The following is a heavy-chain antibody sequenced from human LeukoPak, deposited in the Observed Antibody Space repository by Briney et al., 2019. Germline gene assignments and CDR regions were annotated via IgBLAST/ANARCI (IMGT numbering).Heavy chain of an antibody. J-gene: IGHJ4*02. CDR3: AKALRGYSYGLFDY. CDR1: GFTFSSYG. CDR2: IRYDGSNK. D-gene: IGHD5-18*01. Sequence: PGGSLRLSCAASGFTFSSYGMHWVRQAPGKGLEWVAFIRYDGSNKYYADSVKGRFTISRDNSKNTLYLQMNSLRAEDTAVYYCAKALRGYSYGLFDYWGQGTLVTVSS. V-gene: IGHV3-30*02.